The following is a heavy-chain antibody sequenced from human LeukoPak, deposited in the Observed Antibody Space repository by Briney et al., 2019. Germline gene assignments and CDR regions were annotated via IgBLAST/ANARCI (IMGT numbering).Heavy chain of an antibody. V-gene: IGHV4-59*01. J-gene: IGHJ3*02. Sequence: SETLSLTCTVSGGSISSYYWSWIRQPPGKGLEWIGYIYYSGSANYNPSLKSRVTISVDTSKNQFSLKLSSVTAADTAVYYCARLGYCSGGSCYLAFDIWGQGTMVTVSS. CDR1: GGSISSYY. D-gene: IGHD2-15*01. CDR2: IYYSGSA. CDR3: ARLGYCSGGSCYLAFDI.